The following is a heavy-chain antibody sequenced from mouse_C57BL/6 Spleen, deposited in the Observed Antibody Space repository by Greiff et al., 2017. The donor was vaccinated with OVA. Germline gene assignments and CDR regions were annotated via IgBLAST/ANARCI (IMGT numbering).Heavy chain of an antibody. D-gene: IGHD1-1*01. V-gene: IGHV1-80*01. CDR1: GYAFSSYW. J-gene: IGHJ2*01. CDR3: ARSGTTTTYHGRRGYFDY. Sequence: QVQLKESGAELVKPGASVKISCKASGYAFSSYWMNWVKQRPGKGLEWIGQIYPGDGDTNYNGKFKGKATLTADKSSSTAYMQLSSLTSEDSAVYFCARSGTTTTYHGRRGYFDYWGQGTTLTVSS. CDR2: IYPGDGDT.